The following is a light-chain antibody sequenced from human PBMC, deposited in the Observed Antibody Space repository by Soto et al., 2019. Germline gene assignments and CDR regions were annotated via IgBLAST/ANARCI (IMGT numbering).Light chain of an antibody. J-gene: IGKJ5*01. CDR2: GAS. Sequence: DIQMSQSPSSLSASIGDRVTITCRASEGISDFLAWYQQKPGEAPKLLIYGASTLQSGVPSRFSGSGSGTDFTLTISSLQPEDVAMYYCQKYGNGPFITFGQGTRLEIK. V-gene: IGKV1-27*01. CDR1: EGISDF. CDR3: QKYGNGPFIT.